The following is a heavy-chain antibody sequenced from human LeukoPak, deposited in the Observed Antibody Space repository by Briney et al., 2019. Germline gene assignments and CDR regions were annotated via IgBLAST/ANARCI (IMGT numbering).Heavy chain of an antibody. CDR3: ARTYNWSDP. V-gene: IGHV4-4*09. CDR2: IYTSGST. CDR1: GGSISSYY. Sequence: KPSETLSLTCTVSGGSISSYYWSWIRQPPGKGLEWIGYIYTSGSTNYNPSLKSRVTISVDTSKNQFSLKLSSVTAADTAVYYCARTYNWSDPWGQGTLVTVSS. D-gene: IGHD3-16*01. J-gene: IGHJ5*02.